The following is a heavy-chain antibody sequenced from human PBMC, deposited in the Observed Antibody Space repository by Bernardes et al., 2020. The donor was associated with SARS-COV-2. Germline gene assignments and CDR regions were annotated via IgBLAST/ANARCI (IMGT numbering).Heavy chain of an antibody. CDR3: VKELYYYDSSGYYPKYFDY. CDR2: ISSNGGST. D-gene: IGHD3-22*01. J-gene: IGHJ4*02. V-gene: IGHV3-64D*06. CDR1: GFTFSSYA. Sequence: GGSLRLSCSASGFTFSSYAMHWVRQAPGKGLEYVSAISSNGGSTYYADSVKGRFTISRDNSKNTLYLQMSSLRAEDTAVYYCVKELYYYDSSGYYPKYFDYWGQGTLVTVSS.